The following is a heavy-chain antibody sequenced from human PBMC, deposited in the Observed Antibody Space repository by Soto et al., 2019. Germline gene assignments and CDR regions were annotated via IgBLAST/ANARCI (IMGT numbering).Heavy chain of an antibody. CDR3: AKANTPTDYYDSSGFYGFDC. CDR1: GFTFSSYA. V-gene: IGHV3-23*01. CDR2: ISGGGAGT. D-gene: IGHD3-22*01. J-gene: IGHJ4*02. Sequence: EVQLLESGGDLVQPGGSLRLSCAASGFTFSSYAMSWVRQAPGKGLEWVSAISGGGAGTYYADSVKGRFSISRDNSENTLYLQSNSLRAEDTAVYYCAKANTPTDYYDSSGFYGFDCWGQGTRVTVSS.